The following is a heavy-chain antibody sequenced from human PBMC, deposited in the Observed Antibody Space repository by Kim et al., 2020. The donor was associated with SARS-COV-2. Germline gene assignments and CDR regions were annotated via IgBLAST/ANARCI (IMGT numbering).Heavy chain of an antibody. CDR1: GFISGSYG. J-gene: IGHJ4*02. CDR2: ISSDGSNK. CDR3: ARDRAPLRFSSGYHFDY. Sequence: GGSLRLSCAASGFISGSYGMHWVRQAPGKGLEWVAVISSDGSNKYYTDSVKGRFTISRDNSKNTVYLQMNSLRAEDTAVYYCARDRAPLRFSSGYHFDYWGQGTLVSVSS. V-gene: IGHV3-30*03. D-gene: IGHD3-3*01.